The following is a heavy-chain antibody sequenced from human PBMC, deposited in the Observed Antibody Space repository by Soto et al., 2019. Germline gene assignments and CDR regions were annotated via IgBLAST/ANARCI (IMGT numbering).Heavy chain of an antibody. CDR2: IYGGGAT. CDR3: ARGFYDPAL. Sequence: EVQLVESGGGLIQPGGSLRLSCAASGLTVSSNYMSWVRQAPGKGLEWVSVIYGGGATFYTDSVTGRFTISRDTSKNTVYLQMNSLRAEDTAVYFCARGFYDPALWGQGTLVTVSS. J-gene: IGHJ4*02. V-gene: IGHV3-53*01. CDR1: GLTVSSNY. D-gene: IGHD3-16*01.